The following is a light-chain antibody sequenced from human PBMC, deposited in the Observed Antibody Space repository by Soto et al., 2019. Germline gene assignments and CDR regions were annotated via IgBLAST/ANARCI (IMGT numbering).Light chain of an antibody. CDR1: QSVTSN. J-gene: IGKJ1*01. CDR3: QQYNNWPWT. Sequence: ETVMTQSLVTLSVSPGERATLSCRASQSVTSNLACYQQQPGQAPRLLIYDASTRDTGVPARFSGSGSGTEFTLSISSLQSEDSAVYYCQQYNNWPWTFGPGTKVEIK. V-gene: IGKV3-15*01. CDR2: DAS.